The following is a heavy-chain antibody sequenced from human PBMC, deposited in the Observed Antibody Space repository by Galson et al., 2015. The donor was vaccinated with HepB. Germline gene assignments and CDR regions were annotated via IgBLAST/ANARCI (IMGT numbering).Heavy chain of an antibody. CDR2: ISDSGDST. V-gene: IGHV3-23*01. CDR1: GFTFSNYA. J-gene: IGHJ4*02. CDR3: AKDAAPGSGSRYFDD. D-gene: IGHD6-19*01. Sequence: SLRLSCAASGFTFSNYAITWVRQAPGQGLEWVSAISDSGDSTYYAASVRGRFTISRDNSKNTLYLQMDGLTADDTAVYFCAKDAAPGSGSRYFDDWVPGTLVTVSS.